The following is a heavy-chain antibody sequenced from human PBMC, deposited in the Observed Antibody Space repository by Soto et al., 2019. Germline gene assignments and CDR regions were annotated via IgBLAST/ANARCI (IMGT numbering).Heavy chain of an antibody. J-gene: IGHJ4*02. Sequence: SETLSLTCSVSGGSISSHYWNWIRQPPGKGLEWIGNIHYSGNINYNPSLKSRVTISVDTSKSQFSLKLSSVTAADTAVYYCALYSTSWYPSHDYWGQGTLVTVSS. CDR3: ALYSTSWYPSHDY. CDR2: IHYSGNI. V-gene: IGHV4-59*11. CDR1: GGSISSHY. D-gene: IGHD6-13*01.